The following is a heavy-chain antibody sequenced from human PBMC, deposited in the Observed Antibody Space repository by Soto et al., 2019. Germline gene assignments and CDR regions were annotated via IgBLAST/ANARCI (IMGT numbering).Heavy chain of an antibody. V-gene: IGHV3-72*01. D-gene: IGHD2-21*01. CDR2: SRNQANSFST. J-gene: IGHJ4*02. CDR1: GFTFSDHY. Sequence: EVQLVESGGGLVQPGGSLRLSCEVSGFTFSDHYMDWVRQAPGKGLEWVGRSRNQANSFSTAYAPSVKGRLTISRDDTKSSLYLQMNSLNTDDTAVYYCTRIAYNYGPGDYWGQGTLVTVSS. CDR3: TRIAYNYGPGDY.